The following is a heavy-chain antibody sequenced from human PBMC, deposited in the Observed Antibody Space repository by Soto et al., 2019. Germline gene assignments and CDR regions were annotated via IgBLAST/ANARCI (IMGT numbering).Heavy chain of an antibody. Sequence: PGESLKISCKGSGYTFDSYWIAWVRQTPGKGLEWMGIVYPGDSDTRYSPSLEGQVTLSADKSISTAYLQWSSLKVSDTAIYYCARRRGELRGVRYYYGMDVWGQGTTVTVSS. V-gene: IGHV5-51*01. D-gene: IGHD1-7*01. CDR2: VYPGDSDT. CDR3: ARRRGELRGVRYYYGMDV. J-gene: IGHJ6*02. CDR1: GYTFDSYW.